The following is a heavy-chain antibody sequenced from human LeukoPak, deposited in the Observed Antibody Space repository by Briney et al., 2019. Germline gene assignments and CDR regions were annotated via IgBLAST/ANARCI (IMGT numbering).Heavy chain of an antibody. V-gene: IGHV3-33*06. D-gene: IGHD3-16*01. CDR2: IHNDGTQG. J-gene: IGHJ6*03. Sequence: PGRSLTLSCAASGFTFSRLGMQWVRQAPGKGLEWVAVIHNDGTQGQYADSVKGRFTISKDNSQNTLYLQMNNLRDDDTADYYCAKEGDEFRGYLDVWGKGTTVTVSS. CDR1: GFTFSRLG. CDR3: AKEGDEFRGYLDV.